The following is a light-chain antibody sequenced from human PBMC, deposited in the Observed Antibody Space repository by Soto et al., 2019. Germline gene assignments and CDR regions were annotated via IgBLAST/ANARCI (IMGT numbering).Light chain of an antibody. V-gene: IGKV3-15*01. Sequence: EIVMTQSPATLSVSPGERATLSCRASESVSSNLAWYQQKPGQTPKLLIYVASTRATGIPARFSGSGSGTEFTPTISSLQSEDFAVYYCQQYNVWLLTFGGGTKVEFK. CDR2: VAS. CDR3: QQYNVWLLT. J-gene: IGKJ4*01. CDR1: ESVSSN.